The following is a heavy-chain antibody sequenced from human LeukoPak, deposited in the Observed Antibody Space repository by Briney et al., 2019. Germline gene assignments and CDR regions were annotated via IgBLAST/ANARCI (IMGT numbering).Heavy chain of an antibody. CDR1: GYTFTGYY. J-gene: IGHJ3*02. CDR2: INPNSGGT. CDR3: ARDHWRYCSGGSCYSTARDAFDI. V-gene: IGHV1-2*02. Sequence: ASVKVSCKASGYTFTGYYMHWVRQAPGQGLEWMGWINPNSGGTNYAQKFQGRVTMTRDTSISTAYMELSRLRSDDTAVYYCARDHWRYCSGGSCYSTARDAFDIWGQGTMVTVSS. D-gene: IGHD2-15*01.